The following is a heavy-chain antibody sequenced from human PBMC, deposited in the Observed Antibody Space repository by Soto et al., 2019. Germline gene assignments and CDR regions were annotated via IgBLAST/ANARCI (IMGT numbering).Heavy chain of an antibody. J-gene: IGHJ4*02. V-gene: IGHV4-4*07. CDR3: ARINGGYYHTPWDY. D-gene: IGHD3-22*01. Sequence: PSETLCLTCSLSGGPINAHVGRWIRQHAGKGLEFIGHIYISGTTTYNPSLKSRVTLSIDPPKSQLSLKLSSVTAADTAVYYCARINGGYYHTPWDYWGQGTLVTVSS. CDR1: GGPINAHV. CDR2: IYISGTT.